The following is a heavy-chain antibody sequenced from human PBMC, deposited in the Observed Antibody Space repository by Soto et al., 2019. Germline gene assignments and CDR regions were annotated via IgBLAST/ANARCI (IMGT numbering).Heavy chain of an antibody. CDR1: GGSFSGYY. J-gene: IGHJ5*02. CDR3: ARGRKITMVRGVIPRLDP. CDR2: INHSGST. V-gene: IGHV4-34*01. Sequence: SETLSLTCAVYGGSFSGYYWSWIRQPPGKGLEWIGEINHSGSTNYNPSLKSRVTISVDTSKNQFSLKLSSVTAADTAVYYCARGRKITMVRGVIPRLDPWGQGTLVTVSS. D-gene: IGHD3-10*01.